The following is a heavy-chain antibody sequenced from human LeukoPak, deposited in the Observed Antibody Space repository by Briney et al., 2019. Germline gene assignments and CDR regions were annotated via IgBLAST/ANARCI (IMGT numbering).Heavy chain of an antibody. Sequence: SETLSLTCTVSGGSISGYYWSWIRQPPGKGPEWIGYIYYSGSTNYNPSLKSRVTISVDTSKNQFSLKLSSVTAADTAVYYCARGRRDSGYDLYYFDYWGQGTLVTVSS. V-gene: IGHV4-59*01. J-gene: IGHJ4*02. CDR2: IYYSGST. CDR3: ARGRRDSGYDLYYFDY. D-gene: IGHD5-12*01. CDR1: GGSISGYY.